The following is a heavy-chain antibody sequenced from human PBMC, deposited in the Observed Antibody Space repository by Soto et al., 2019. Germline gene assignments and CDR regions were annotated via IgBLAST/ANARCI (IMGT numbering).Heavy chain of an antibody. J-gene: IGHJ6*03. CDR2: INPSGGST. CDR1: GYTFTSYY. Sequence: ASVKVSCKASGYTFTSYYMHWVRQAPGQGLEWMGIINPSGGSTSYAQKFQGRVTMTRDTSTSTVYMELSSLRSEDTAVYYCARDGIVRFLEWSPSYYYFYMDVWGKGTRFTVSS. V-gene: IGHV1-46*03. CDR3: ARDGIVRFLEWSPSYYYFYMDV. D-gene: IGHD3-3*01.